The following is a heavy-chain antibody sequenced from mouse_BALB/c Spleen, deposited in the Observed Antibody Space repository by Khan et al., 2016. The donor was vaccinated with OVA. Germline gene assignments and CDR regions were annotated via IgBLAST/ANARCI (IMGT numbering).Heavy chain of an antibody. D-gene: IGHD1-1*01. V-gene: IGHV1-18*01. Sequence: VRLQQSGPELVKPGASVKIPCKASGYAFSDYNMDWVKQSHGKSLEWIGDITPNNGGTIYNQKFKDKATLPVDKSSNTAYMELRSLTSDDTAVYYCASGGFGSAFADWGQGTLVTVSA. J-gene: IGHJ3*01. CDR2: ITPNNGGT. CDR1: GYAFSDYN. CDR3: ASGGFGSAFAD.